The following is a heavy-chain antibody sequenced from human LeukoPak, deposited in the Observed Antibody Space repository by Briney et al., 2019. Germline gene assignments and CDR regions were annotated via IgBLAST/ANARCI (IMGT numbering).Heavy chain of an antibody. CDR1: GGTFSSYA. D-gene: IGHD5-18*01. J-gene: IGHJ4*02. Sequence: SVKVSCKASGGTFSSYAISWVRQAPGQGLEWMGRIIPILGIANYAQKFQGRVTITADKSTSTAYMELSSLRSEDTAVYYCARVSTAMVTGSIDYWGQGTLVTVSS. V-gene: IGHV1-69*04. CDR2: IIPILGIA. CDR3: ARVSTAMVTGSIDY.